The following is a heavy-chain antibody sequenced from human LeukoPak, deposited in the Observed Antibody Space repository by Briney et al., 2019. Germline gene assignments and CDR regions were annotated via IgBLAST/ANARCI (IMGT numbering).Heavy chain of an antibody. V-gene: IGHV4-34*01. CDR3: ARHGEYYFDY. Sequence: SETLSLTCAAYGGSFSGYYWSWIRQPPWKGLEWIGQISRRGNTNYNPSLKSRVTISVDTSKNQLSLKLSTVTAADTALYYCARHGEYYFDYWGQGTLVTVSS. D-gene: IGHD3-10*01. CDR1: GGSFSGYY. J-gene: IGHJ4*02. CDR2: ISRRGNT.